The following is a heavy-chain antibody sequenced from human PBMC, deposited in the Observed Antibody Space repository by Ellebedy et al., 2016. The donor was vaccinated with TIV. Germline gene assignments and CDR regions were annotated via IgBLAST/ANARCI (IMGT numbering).Heavy chain of an antibody. D-gene: IGHD3-22*01. CDR2: ISGDGVST. CDR1: GFTFSSFA. J-gene: IGHJ4*02. Sequence: GGSLRLSCAASGFTFSSFAMHWVRQAPGKGLEWLSVISGDGVSTYPADSVKGRFTITRDNSKNTLYLQMNRLRTEDTAVYFCAKGSSSGFNYDRVGFEYWGQGTLVTVSS. CDR3: AKGSSSGFNYDRVGFEY. V-gene: IGHV3-23*01.